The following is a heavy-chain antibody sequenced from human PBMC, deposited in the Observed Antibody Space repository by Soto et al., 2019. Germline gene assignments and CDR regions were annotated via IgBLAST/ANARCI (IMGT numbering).Heavy chain of an antibody. CDR3: TRLTYEPYYYYGMDV. CDR2: IRSKANSYAT. Sequence: GGSLRLSCAASGFTFSGSAMHWVRQASGKGLEWVGRIRSKANSYATAYAASVKGRFTISRDDSKNTAYLQMNSLKTEDTAVYYCTRLTYEPYYYYGMDVWGQGTTVTVSS. D-gene: IGHD5-12*01. V-gene: IGHV3-73*01. CDR1: GFTFSGSA. J-gene: IGHJ6*02.